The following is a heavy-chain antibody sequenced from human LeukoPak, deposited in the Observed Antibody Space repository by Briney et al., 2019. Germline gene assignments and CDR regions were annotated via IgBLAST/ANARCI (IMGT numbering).Heavy chain of an antibody. CDR2: YSDSDDRT. Sequence: GGSLRLPCKASGFSINNHAMSWVRQAPGKGLEWVSVYSDSDDRTYYADSVNGRFTVSRDKSKNTVYLHMNSLRVEDTAVYYCVKPSGRRGSWYYDAFDFWGQGTKVTVSS. J-gene: IGHJ3*01. CDR1: GFSINNHA. D-gene: IGHD6-13*01. CDR3: VKPSGRRGSWYYDAFDF. V-gene: IGHV3-23*01.